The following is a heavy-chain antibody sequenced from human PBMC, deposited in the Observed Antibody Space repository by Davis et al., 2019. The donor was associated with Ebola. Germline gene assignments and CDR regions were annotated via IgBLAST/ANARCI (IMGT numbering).Heavy chain of an antibody. Sequence: GESLKISCAASGFTFSSYSMNWVRQAPGKGLEWVSYISSSSSTIYYADSVKGRFTISRDNSKNTIYLQMNSLRAEDTAVYYCARDPSGGSGWSMGYYGMDVWGKGTTVTVSS. CDR2: ISSSSSTI. J-gene: IGHJ6*04. D-gene: IGHD6-19*01. CDR1: GFTFSSYS. CDR3: ARDPSGGSGWSMGYYGMDV. V-gene: IGHV3-48*01.